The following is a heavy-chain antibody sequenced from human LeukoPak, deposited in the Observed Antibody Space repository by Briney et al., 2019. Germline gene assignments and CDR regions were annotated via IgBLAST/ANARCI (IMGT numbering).Heavy chain of an antibody. Sequence: GGSLRLSCAASGFTFSSYAMHWVRQAPGKGLEWVAVISYDGSNKKYADSVKGRFTISRDNSKNTLYVQMNSLRAEDTAVYYCARDRPTLTGYYPFDYWGQGTLVTVSS. CDR3: ARDRPTLTGYYPFDY. J-gene: IGHJ4*02. CDR1: GFTFSSYA. CDR2: ISYDGSNK. V-gene: IGHV3-30*04. D-gene: IGHD3-9*01.